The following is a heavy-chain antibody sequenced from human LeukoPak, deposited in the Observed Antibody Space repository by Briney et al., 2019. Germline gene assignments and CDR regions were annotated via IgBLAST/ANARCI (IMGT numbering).Heavy chain of an antibody. J-gene: IGHJ4*02. CDR2: IYYSGST. CDR3: ARESGYDRDFDY. Sequence: SETLSLTCTVSGGSISSYYWSWIRQPPGKGLEWIGYIYYSGSTNYNPSLKSRVTISVDTSKNQFSLKPSSVTAADTAVYYCARESGYDRDFDYWGQGTLVTVSS. CDR1: GGSISSYY. V-gene: IGHV4-59*01. D-gene: IGHD5-12*01.